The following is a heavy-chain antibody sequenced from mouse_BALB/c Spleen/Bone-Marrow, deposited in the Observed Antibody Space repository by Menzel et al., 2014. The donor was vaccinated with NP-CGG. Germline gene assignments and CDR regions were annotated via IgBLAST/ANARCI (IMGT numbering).Heavy chain of an antibody. V-gene: IGHV1-61*01. CDR2: IHLSDSES. J-gene: IGHJ3*01. CDR3: TRYDLTTRAFAY. D-gene: IGHD3-3*01. Sequence: QVQLKQSGAELVRPGASVTLSFKASGYSFTSYWMNWVKQRPGEGLEWIGMIHLSDSESRLNQKFKDKATLTVDKSSSTAYMQLSSPTSEDSAVYYCTRYDLTTRAFAYWGQGTLVTVSA. CDR1: GYSFTSYW.